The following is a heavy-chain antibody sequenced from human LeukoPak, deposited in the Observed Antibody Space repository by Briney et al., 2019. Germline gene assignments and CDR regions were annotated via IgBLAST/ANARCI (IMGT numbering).Heavy chain of an antibody. D-gene: IGHD6-19*01. Sequence: PGGSLRLFCAASGFTFSKYWMLWVSQAPGKGLENVSRINTDGTVTTYADSVKGRFTVSRDNADNTMFLQMNSVRDEDTAVYYCATKQWLAPPPDSWGQGTPVTVSS. J-gene: IGHJ4*02. CDR1: GFTFSKYW. CDR3: ATKQWLAPPPDS. CDR2: INTDGTVT. V-gene: IGHV3-74*01.